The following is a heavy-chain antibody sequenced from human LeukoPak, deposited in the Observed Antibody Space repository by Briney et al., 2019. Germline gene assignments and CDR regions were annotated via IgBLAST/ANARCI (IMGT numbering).Heavy chain of an antibody. CDR3: ASEYGSVY. J-gene: IGHJ4*02. D-gene: IGHD3-10*01. CDR2: ISYDGSNK. CDR1: GFTFSSYA. Sequence: GGSLRLSCAASGFTFSSYAMHWVRQAPGKGLEWVVVISYDGSNKYYADSVKGRFTISRDNSKNTLYLQMNSLRAEDTAVYYCASEYGSVYWGQGTLVPVSS. V-gene: IGHV3-30*04.